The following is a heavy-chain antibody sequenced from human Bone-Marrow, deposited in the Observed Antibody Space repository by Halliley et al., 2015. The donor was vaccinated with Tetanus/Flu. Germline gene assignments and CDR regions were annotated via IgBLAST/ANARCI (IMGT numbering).Heavy chain of an antibody. V-gene: IGHV1-18*01. CDR3: ARFWSGYSVDY. D-gene: IGHD3-3*01. J-gene: IGHJ4*02. CDR1: GYTFNSYG. Sequence: QMQLVQSGAEVKKPGASVKVSCKTSGYTFNSYGISWVRQAPGQGLEWMGWISTYNDKTNYAQRLQGRVTMTTDTSTSTAYMELRSLRSDDTAVYYCARFWSGYSVDYWGQGTLVTVSS. CDR2: ISTYNDKT.